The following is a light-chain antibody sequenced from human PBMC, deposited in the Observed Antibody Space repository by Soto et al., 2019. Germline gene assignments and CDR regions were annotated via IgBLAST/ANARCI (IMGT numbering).Light chain of an antibody. V-gene: IGKV3-11*01. J-gene: IGKJ5*01. Sequence: IVLTQSLATLSLSLGERATLSCRASQSVSSFLAWYQQKPGQAPRLLIHDASNRDTGIPARFSGSGSGTDFTLTISSLEPDDFAVYYCQQRSDWSSITFGQGTRLEIK. CDR1: QSVSSF. CDR3: QQRSDWSSIT. CDR2: DAS.